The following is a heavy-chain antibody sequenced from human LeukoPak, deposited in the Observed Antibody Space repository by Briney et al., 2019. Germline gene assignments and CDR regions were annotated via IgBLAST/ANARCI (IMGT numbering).Heavy chain of an antibody. Sequence: GGSLRLSCAASTFTFSNYWMSWVRQAPGKGLEWVSSITGTDASTFYADSVKGRFTISRDNPKNTLYLQMNSLRAEDTAVYYCAKTPGQRRPSECDYWGQGTLVTVSS. J-gene: IGHJ4*02. CDR3: AKTPGQRRPSECDY. V-gene: IGHV3-23*01. CDR1: TFTFSNYW. CDR2: ITGTDAST. D-gene: IGHD6-25*01.